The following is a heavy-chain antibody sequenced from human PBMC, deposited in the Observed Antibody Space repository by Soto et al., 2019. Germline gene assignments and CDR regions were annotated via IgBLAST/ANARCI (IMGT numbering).Heavy chain of an antibody. CDR2: ISSSSRTI. CDR1: GFTFSSYS. V-gene: IGHV3-48*01. J-gene: IGHJ5*02. CDR3: AREWDGDGYNSGWFDP. Sequence: PGGSLRLSCAASGFTFSSYSMSWVRQAPGKGLEWVSYISSSSRTIYCADSVKGRFTISRDNAKNSLYLQMNSLRAEDTAVYYCAREWDGDGYNSGWFDPWGQGTLVTVSS. D-gene: IGHD5-12*01.